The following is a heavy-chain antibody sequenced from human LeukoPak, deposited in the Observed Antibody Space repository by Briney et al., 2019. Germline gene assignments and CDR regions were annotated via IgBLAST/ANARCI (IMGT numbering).Heavy chain of an antibody. CDR2: INHSGST. D-gene: IGHD4-17*01. Sequence: SETLSLTCAVYGGSFSGYYWSWIRQPPGKGLEWIGEINHSGSTNYNPSLKSRVTISVDTSKNQFSLKLSSVTAADTAVYYCASGRRTSYGDYGDYWGQGTLVTVSS. CDR1: GGSFSGYY. CDR3: ASGRRTSYGDYGDY. J-gene: IGHJ4*02. V-gene: IGHV4-34*01.